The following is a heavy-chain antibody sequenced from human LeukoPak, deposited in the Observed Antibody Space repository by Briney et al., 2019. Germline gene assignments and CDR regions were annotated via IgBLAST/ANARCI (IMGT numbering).Heavy chain of an antibody. CDR2: ISGSGSRT. CDR1: GFTFSSYA. V-gene: IGHV3-23*01. D-gene: IGHD5-24*01. CDR3: AKDRIPRDGYNEIDY. Sequence: GGSLRLSCAASGFTFSSYAMSWVRQAPGKGLEWVSTISGSGSRTYYADSVKGRFTISRDNSKNTLYLQMNSLSAEDTAVYYCAKDRIPRDGYNEIDYWGQGTLVTVSS. J-gene: IGHJ4*02.